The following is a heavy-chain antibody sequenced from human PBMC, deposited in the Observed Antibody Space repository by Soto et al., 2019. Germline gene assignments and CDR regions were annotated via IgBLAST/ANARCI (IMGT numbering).Heavy chain of an antibody. V-gene: IGHV1-69*13. J-gene: IGHJ4*02. CDR2: IIPIFGTA. CDR1: GGTFSSYA. CDR3: ARDRVEGVITTGSFDY. D-gene: IGHD3-22*01. Sequence: SVKVSCKASGGTFSSYAISWVRQAPGQGLEWMGGIIPIFGTANYAQKFQGRVTITADESTSTAYMELSSLRSEDTAVYYCARDRVEGVITTGSFDYWGQGTLVTVSS.